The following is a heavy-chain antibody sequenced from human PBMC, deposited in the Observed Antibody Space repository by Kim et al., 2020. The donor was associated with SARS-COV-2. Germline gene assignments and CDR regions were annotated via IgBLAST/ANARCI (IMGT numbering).Heavy chain of an antibody. J-gene: IGHJ3*02. CDR3: ARRPRNIAVAGPPRRNDAFDI. CDR2: IYYSGST. D-gene: IGHD6-19*01. CDR1: GGSISSSSYY. V-gene: IGHV4-39*01. Sequence: SETLSLTCTVSGGSISSSSYYWGWIRQPPGKGLEWIGSIYYSGSTYYNPSLKSRVTISVDTSKNQFSLKLSSVTAADTAVYYCARRPRNIAVAGPPRRNDAFDIWGQGTMVTVSS.